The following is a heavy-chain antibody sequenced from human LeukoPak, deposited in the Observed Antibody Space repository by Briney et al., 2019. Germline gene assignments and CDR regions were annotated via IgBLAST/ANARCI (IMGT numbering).Heavy chain of an antibody. Sequence: GGSLRLSCAASGFTFSSYWVSWVRQAPGKGLEWVAYIKKDGSEKYYVDSVKGRFTIARDNAKNSLYLQMNSLRAEDTALYYCAKGGDYVSWYYYMDVWGKGTTVTISS. CDR1: GFTFSSYW. V-gene: IGHV3-7*03. CDR2: IKKDGSEK. J-gene: IGHJ6*03. D-gene: IGHD2-21*02. CDR3: AKGGDYVSWYYYMDV.